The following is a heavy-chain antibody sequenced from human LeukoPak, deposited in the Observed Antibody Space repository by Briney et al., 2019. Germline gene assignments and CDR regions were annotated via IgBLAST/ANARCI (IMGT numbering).Heavy chain of an antibody. D-gene: IGHD1-26*01. Sequence: GESLKISCKGSGYSFTSYWISWVRQMPGKGLEWMGRVDPSDSYTNYSPSFQGHVTISADKSIGTAYLQWSSLKASDTAMYYCARLNPGVGAIDYWGQGTPVTVSS. CDR2: VDPSDSYT. J-gene: IGHJ4*02. CDR3: ARLNPGVGAIDY. CDR1: GYSFTSYW. V-gene: IGHV5-10-1*01.